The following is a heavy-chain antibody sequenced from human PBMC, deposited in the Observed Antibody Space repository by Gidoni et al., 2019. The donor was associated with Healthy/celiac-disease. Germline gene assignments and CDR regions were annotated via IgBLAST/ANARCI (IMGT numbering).Heavy chain of an antibody. Sequence: QVQLQQWGAGLLKPSETLSLTCAVYGGSFSGYYWSWIRQPPGKGLEWIGEINQSGSTNYNPSLKSRVTISVDTSKNQFSLKLSSVTAADTAVYYCARIKGYCSGGSCYPRGDRGAFDIWGQGTMATVSS. CDR1: GGSFSGYY. V-gene: IGHV4-34*01. D-gene: IGHD2-15*01. CDR2: INQSGST. CDR3: ARIKGYCSGGSCYPRGDRGAFDI. J-gene: IGHJ3*02.